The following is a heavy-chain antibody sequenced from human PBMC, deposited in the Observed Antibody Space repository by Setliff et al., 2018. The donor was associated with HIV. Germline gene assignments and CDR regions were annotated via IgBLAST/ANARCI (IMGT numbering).Heavy chain of an antibody. D-gene: IGHD6-6*01. CDR1: GGSISSGGYY. CDR3: ARGGNSRAAWFDS. CDR2: IYYSGST. J-gene: IGHJ5*01. Sequence: SETLSLTCTVSGGSISSGGYYWSWIRQHPGKGLEWIGYIYYSGSTYYNPSFTSRLTISIDTSKNQFSLKLTSMTAADTAVYFCARGGNSRAAWFDSWGQGTLVTVSS. V-gene: IGHV4-31*03.